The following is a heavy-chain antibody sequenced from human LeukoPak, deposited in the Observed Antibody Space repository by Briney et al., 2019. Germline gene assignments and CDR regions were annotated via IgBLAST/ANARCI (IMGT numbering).Heavy chain of an antibody. D-gene: IGHD2-15*01. CDR3: ARVDGRNWFDP. Sequence: SETLSLTCTVSGVSISSYYWSWIRQPPGKGLEWIGYIYYSGSTNYNPSLKSRVTISVDTSKNQFSLKLSSVTAADTAVYYCARVDGRNWFDPWGQGTLVTVSS. J-gene: IGHJ5*02. CDR1: GVSISSYY. CDR2: IYYSGST. V-gene: IGHV4-59*08.